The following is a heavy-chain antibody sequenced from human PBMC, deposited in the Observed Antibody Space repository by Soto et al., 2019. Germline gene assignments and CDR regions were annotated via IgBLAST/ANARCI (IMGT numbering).Heavy chain of an antibody. CDR3: ARAGENYYGMDV. V-gene: IGHV3-21*05. D-gene: IGHD3-10*01. J-gene: IGHJ6*02. CDR1: GFTFSSYG. CDR2: SDGSSAYT. Sequence: PGGSLRLSSAASGFTFSSYGMHWVRQAPGKGLEWLSYSDGSSAYTNYADSVKGRFTISRDNAKNSLFLQLTSLRDEDTAVYYCARAGENYYGMDVWGQGTTVTVSS.